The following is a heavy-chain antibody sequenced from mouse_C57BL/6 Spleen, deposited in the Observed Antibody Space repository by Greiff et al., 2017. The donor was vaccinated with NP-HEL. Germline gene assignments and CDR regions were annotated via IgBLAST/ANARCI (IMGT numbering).Heavy chain of an antibody. CDR3: ARMDGYYVWYFDV. CDR1: GYTFTSYW. V-gene: IGHV1-55*01. Sequence: QVQLQQPGVELVKPGASVKMSCKASGYTFTSYWITWVKQRPGQGLEWIGDIYPGSGSTNYNEKFKSKATLTVDTSSSTAYMQLSSLTSEDSAVYYCARMDGYYVWYFDVWGTGTTVTVSS. CDR2: IYPGSGST. J-gene: IGHJ1*03. D-gene: IGHD2-3*01.